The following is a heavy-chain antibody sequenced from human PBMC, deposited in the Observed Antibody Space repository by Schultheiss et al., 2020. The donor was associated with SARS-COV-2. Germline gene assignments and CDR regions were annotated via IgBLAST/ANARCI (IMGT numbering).Heavy chain of an antibody. CDR2: ISSSSSYI. CDR1: GFTFSGSA. Sequence: GESLKISCAASGFTFSGSAMHWVRQAPGKGLEWVSSISSSSSYIYYTDSVKGRFTISKDNAKRSLYLQMNSLRAEDTAVYYCARDGDSGGYYFDYWGQGTLVTVSS. D-gene: IGHD1-26*01. J-gene: IGHJ4*02. V-gene: IGHV3-21*04. CDR3: ARDGDSGGYYFDY.